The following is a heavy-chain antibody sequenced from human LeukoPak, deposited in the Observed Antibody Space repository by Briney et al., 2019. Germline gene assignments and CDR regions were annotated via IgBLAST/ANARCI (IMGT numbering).Heavy chain of an antibody. CDR3: ASLWGSGYSSYYCYGMDV. V-gene: IGHV3-11*01. CDR2: ISSSGSTI. Sequence: GGSLRLSCAASGFTFSDYYMSWIRQAPGKGLEWVSYISSSGSTIYYADSVKGRFTISRDNAKNSLYLQMNSLRAEDTAVYYCASLWGSGYSSYYCYGMDVWGQGTTVTVS. J-gene: IGHJ6*02. CDR1: GFTFSDYY. D-gene: IGHD3-22*01.